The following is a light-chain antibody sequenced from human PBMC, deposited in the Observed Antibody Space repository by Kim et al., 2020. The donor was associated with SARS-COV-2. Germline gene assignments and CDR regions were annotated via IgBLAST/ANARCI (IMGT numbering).Light chain of an antibody. J-gene: IGLJ3*02. CDR1: KLGDKN. V-gene: IGLV3-1*01. CDR3: QAWDSSTVV. Sequence: LSPGQPSSITCSGDKLGDKNAFWYQQKPGQSPVLVIYQNNKRPSWIPERFSGSNSGNTATLTISGTQAMEEADYYCQAWDSSTVVFGGGTQLTVL. CDR2: QNN.